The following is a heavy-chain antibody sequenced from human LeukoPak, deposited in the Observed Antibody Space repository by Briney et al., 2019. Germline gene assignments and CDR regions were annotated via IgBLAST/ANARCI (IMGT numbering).Heavy chain of an antibody. J-gene: IGHJ4*02. V-gene: IGHV3-7*01. CDR2: IKQDGSEK. Sequence: GGSLRLSCAASGFTFTTYWMSWVRLAPGKGPEWVANIKQDGSEKDYVASVKGRFTISRDNAKNSLYLQMNSLRVEDTAVYYCARDPFGVVTNFDYWGQGTLVTVSS. CDR1: GFTFTTYW. D-gene: IGHD3-3*01. CDR3: ARDPFGVVTNFDY.